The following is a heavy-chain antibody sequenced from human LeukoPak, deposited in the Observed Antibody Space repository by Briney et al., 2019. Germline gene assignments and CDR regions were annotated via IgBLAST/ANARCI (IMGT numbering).Heavy chain of an antibody. CDR3: AKGGSPGYNYNAFDM. J-gene: IGHJ3*02. Sequence: PGGSLRLSCEASGLAFSIFEMNWVRLAPGKGLEWVSFISSSGNIKLYADSVRGRFTISRDNAKNSLYLHMSSLRAEDTAVYYCAKGGSPGYNYNAFDMWGQGTVVAVS. D-gene: IGHD3-9*01. CDR2: ISSSGNIK. CDR1: GLAFSIFE. V-gene: IGHV3-48*03.